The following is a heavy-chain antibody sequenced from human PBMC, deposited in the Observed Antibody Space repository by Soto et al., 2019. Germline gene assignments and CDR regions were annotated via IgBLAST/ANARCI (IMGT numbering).Heavy chain of an antibody. CDR1: GFTFSSYA. Sequence: EVQLLESGGGLVQPGGSLRLSCAASGFTFSSYAMSWAHQAPGKGLEWVSAISGGTSSTYYADSVKGRFTISRDNSKNTLYLQMNSLRAEDTAVYYCAKERWAAAGTPTLDYWGQGTLVTVSS. D-gene: IGHD6-13*01. CDR2: ISGGTSST. CDR3: AKERWAAAGTPTLDY. V-gene: IGHV3-23*01. J-gene: IGHJ4*02.